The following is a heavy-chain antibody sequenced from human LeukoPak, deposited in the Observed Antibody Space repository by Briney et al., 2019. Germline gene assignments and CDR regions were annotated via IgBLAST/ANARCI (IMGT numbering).Heavy chain of an antibody. CDR2: IKQDGGEK. Sequence: GGSLRLSCAASGFTFSTFWMSWVRQAPGKGLEWVAHIKQDGGEKYYVDSVKGGFTISRDNAKNSLYLQMNSLRVEDTAVYYCATSQTTSGRYGNAFDIWGQGMMVIVSS. D-gene: IGHD6-19*01. J-gene: IGHJ3*02. V-gene: IGHV3-7*01. CDR3: ATSQTTSGRYGNAFDI. CDR1: GFTFSTFW.